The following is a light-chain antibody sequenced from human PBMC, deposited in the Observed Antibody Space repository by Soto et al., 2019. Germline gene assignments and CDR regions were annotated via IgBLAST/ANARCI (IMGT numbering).Light chain of an antibody. CDR1: QSIARF. Sequence: DLQMTQSPSSLSAAVGDRVTITCRASQSIARFLNWYQQKPGEVPKLLVFGASYLRSGVPSRFSGSGSATHFALTITSLQPEDFAPYLWQQSHIAPYTFGQGT. CDR2: GAS. CDR3: QQSHIAPYT. V-gene: IGKV1-39*01. J-gene: IGKJ2*01.